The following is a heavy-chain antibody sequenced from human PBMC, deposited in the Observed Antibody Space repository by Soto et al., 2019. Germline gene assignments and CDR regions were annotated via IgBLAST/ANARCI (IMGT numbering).Heavy chain of an antibody. Sequence: PGGSLRLSCAASGFTFSSYWMSWVRQAPGKGLEWVANIKQDGSEKYYVASVKGRFTISRDNAKNSLYLQMNSLRAEDTAVYYCARDRAGYDCQPIDYWGQGTLVTDSS. J-gene: IGHJ4*02. V-gene: IGHV3-7*01. CDR2: IKQDGSEK. CDR1: GFTFSSYW. D-gene: IGHD5-12*01. CDR3: ARDRAGYDCQPIDY.